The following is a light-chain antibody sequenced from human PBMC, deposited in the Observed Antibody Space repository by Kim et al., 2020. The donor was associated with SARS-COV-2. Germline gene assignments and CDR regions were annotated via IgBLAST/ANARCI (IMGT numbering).Light chain of an antibody. J-gene: IGKJ1*01. Sequence: APFEDRVTITCRASHTITDWLAWYQQKPGKAPKLLIYKASRLESGVPSRFSGSGSGTEFTLTISSLQPDDFATYYCQEYNTYSPTFGRGTKVDIK. CDR3: QEYNTYSPT. CDR2: KAS. V-gene: IGKV1-5*03. CDR1: HTITDW.